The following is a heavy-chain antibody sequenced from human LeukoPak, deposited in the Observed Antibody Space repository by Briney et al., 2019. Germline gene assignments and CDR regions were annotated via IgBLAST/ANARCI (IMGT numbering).Heavy chain of an antibody. CDR3: ARDWSSNLDY. V-gene: IGHV3-21*01. CDR2: VSSSSTYI. Sequence: GGSLRLSCAASGFTFVSYSMNWVRQAPGKGLEWVSSVSSSSTYIYYADSVKGRFTISRDNAKNSVYLQMNSLRAEDTAVYYCARDWSSNLDYWGQGTLVTVSS. D-gene: IGHD4-11*01. CDR1: GFTFVSYS. J-gene: IGHJ4*02.